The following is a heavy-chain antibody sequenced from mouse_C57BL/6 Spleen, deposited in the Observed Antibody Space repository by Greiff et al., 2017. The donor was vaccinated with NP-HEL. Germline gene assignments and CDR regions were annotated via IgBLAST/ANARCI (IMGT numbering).Heavy chain of an antibody. CDR1: GFSLTSYG. CDR3: APYDYGGAMDY. CDR2: IWSGGST. V-gene: IGHV2-2*01. J-gene: IGHJ4*01. D-gene: IGHD2-4*01. Sequence: QVQLQQSGPGLVQPSQSLSITCTVSGFSLTSYGVHWVRQSPGKGLEWLGVIWSGGSTDYNAAFISRLSISKDNSKSQVFFKMNSLQADDTAIYYCAPYDYGGAMDYWGQGTSVTVSS.